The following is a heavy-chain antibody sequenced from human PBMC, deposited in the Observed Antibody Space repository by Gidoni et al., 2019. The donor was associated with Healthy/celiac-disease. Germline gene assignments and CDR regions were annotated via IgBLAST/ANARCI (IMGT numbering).Heavy chain of an antibody. D-gene: IGHD1-26*01. Sequence: QLQLQESGPGLVKPSETLSLTCTVSGGSISSSSYYWGWIRQPPGKGLEWIGSIYYSGSTYYNPSLKSRVTISVDTSKNQFSLKLSSVTAADTAVYYCARHGIFGGSYFSNPTNWFDPWGQGTLVTVSS. CDR2: IYYSGST. CDR3: ARHGIFGGSYFSNPTNWFDP. CDR1: GGSISSSSYY. J-gene: IGHJ5*02. V-gene: IGHV4-39*01.